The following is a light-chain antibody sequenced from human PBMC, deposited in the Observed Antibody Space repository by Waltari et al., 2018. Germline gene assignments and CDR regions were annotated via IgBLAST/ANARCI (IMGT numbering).Light chain of an antibody. V-gene: IGLV3-21*04. CDR3: HVWHPHVDPGV. CDR2: YDS. CDR1: NIGTYS. Sequence: SYVVTQPPSVPVAPGETATITCGGDNIGTYSVHSYQQKAGQTPVLVIFYDSDRPSGMPDRFSGSNSGNTSTLTVSRVEAGDEARYYCHVWHPHVDPGVFGTGTEVTVL. J-gene: IGLJ1*01.